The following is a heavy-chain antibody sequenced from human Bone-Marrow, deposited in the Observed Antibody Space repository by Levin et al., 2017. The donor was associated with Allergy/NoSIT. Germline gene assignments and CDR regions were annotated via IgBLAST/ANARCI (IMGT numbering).Heavy chain of an antibody. CDR2: IYYNGIT. Sequence: SETLSLTCTVSGGSVSSGGYYWSWIRQRPGKGLEWIGYIYYNGITKYSPAYEGRAGISVNMSKNQLSLQLISVTATDTAVYYCARDGGSGSFYNRPFDFWGQGTLVTVSS. D-gene: IGHD3-10*01. V-gene: IGHV4-31*03. CDR1: GGSVSSGGYY. CDR3: ARDGGSGSFYNRPFDF. J-gene: IGHJ4*02.